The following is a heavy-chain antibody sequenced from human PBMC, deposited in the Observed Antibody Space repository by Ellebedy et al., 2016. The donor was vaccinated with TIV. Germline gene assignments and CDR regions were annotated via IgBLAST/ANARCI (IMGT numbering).Heavy chain of an antibody. CDR3: AKDMGYRVGWLSNDY. CDR1: GFTFDDYA. D-gene: IGHD3-9*01. Sequence: GGSLRLXCAASGFTFDDYAMHWVRQAPGKGLEWVSGISWNSGSIGYADSVKGRFTISRDNAKNSLYLQMNSLRAEDTALYYCAKDMGYRVGWLSNDYWGQGTLVTVSS. CDR2: ISWNSGSI. J-gene: IGHJ4*02. V-gene: IGHV3-9*01.